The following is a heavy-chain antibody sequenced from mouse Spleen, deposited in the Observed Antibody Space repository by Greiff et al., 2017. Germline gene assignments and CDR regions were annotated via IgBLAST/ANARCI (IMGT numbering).Heavy chain of an antibody. CDR2: INPNYGTT. Sequence: EVQLQESGPELVKPGASVKISCKASGYSFTDYNMNWVKQSNGKSLEWIGVINPNYGTTSYNQKFKGKVTLTVDQSSSTAYMQLNSLTSEDSAVYYCAREDIYYDYEAWFAYWGQGTLVTVSA. CDR3: AREDIYYDYEAWFAY. D-gene: IGHD2-4*01. V-gene: IGHV1-39*01. CDR1: GYSFTDYN. J-gene: IGHJ3*01.